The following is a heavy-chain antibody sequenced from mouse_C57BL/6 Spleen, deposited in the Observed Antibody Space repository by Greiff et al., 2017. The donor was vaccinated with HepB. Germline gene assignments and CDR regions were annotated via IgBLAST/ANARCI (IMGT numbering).Heavy chain of an antibody. CDR2: IDPSDSYT. Sequence: QVQLQQPGAELVMPGASVKLSCKASGYTFTSYWMHWVKQRPGQGLEWIGEIDPSDSYTNYNQKFKGKSTLTVDKSSSTTYMQLSSLTSEDSSVYYCARVGLYAMYYWGQGTSVTVSS. CDR3: ARVGLYAMYY. V-gene: IGHV1-69*01. J-gene: IGHJ4*01. CDR1: GYTFTSYW.